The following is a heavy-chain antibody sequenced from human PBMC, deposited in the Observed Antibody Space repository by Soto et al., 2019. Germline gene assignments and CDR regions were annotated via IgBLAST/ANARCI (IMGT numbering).Heavy chain of an antibody. D-gene: IGHD4-17*01. CDR1: GFTVSSNY. J-gene: IGHJ4*02. Sequence: PGGSLRLSCAASGFTVSSNYMSWVRQAPGRGLEWVSVIYSGGSTYYADSVKGRFTISRDNAKNSLYLRMNSLRAEDTAVYYCALDPATTYYGDYDPFDYWGQGTLVTVSS. V-gene: IGHV3-53*01. CDR2: IYSGGST. CDR3: ALDPATTYYGDYDPFDY.